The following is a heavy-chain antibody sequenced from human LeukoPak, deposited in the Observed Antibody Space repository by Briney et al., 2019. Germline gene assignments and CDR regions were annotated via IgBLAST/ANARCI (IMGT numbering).Heavy chain of an antibody. CDR1: GFTFSSYW. Sequence: GGSLRLSCAASGFTFSSYWMHWVRQAPGKGLVWVSRINSDGSSTSYADSVKGRFTISRDNAKNTLYLQMNSLRAEDTAVYYCASMVVGAGATIDYWGQGTLVTVSS. CDR2: INSDGSST. D-gene: IGHD3-22*01. CDR3: ASMVVGAGATIDY. J-gene: IGHJ4*02. V-gene: IGHV3-74*01.